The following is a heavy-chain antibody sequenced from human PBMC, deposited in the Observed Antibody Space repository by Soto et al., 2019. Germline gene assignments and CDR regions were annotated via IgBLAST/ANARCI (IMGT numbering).Heavy chain of an antibody. J-gene: IGHJ6*02. Sequence: ETLFLTCAVYGGSFRGYYWSWIRQPPGKGLEWIGYIYYSGSTNYNPSLKSRVTISVDTSKNQFSLKLSSVTAADTAVYYCARLESITMIVGGYYYGMDVWGQGTTVTVSS. CDR3: ARLESITMIVGGYYYGMDV. CDR1: GGSFRGYY. D-gene: IGHD3-22*01. V-gene: IGHV4-59*01. CDR2: IYYSGST.